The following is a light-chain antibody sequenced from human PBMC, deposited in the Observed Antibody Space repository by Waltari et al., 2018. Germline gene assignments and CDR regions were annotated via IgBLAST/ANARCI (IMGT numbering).Light chain of an antibody. CDR2: KAS. V-gene: IGKV1-5*03. Sequence: DIQMTPSPSTLSAPVVDRVTITCRASQPIYVLLAWYQQKPGQAPQLLIYKASNLESGVPSRFSGTGSGTEFTLTISSLQPADFATYSCQQYHTYYTFGQGTKLELK. CDR3: QQYHTYYT. CDR1: QPIYVL. J-gene: IGKJ2*01.